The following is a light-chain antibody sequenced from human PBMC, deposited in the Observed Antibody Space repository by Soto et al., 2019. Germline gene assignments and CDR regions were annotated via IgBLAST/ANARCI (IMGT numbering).Light chain of an antibody. V-gene: IGKV3-11*01. CDR3: QQRSSWPRT. CDR1: QSVSSY. J-gene: IGKJ1*01. CDR2: DAS. Sequence: EIVLTQSPATLSLSPGERATLSCRASQSVSSYLAWYQQKPGQVSRLVIYDASNRATGIPGRFSGSGSGTDFTLTISSLEPEDFGVYYCQQRSSWPRTFGQGTKVEIK.